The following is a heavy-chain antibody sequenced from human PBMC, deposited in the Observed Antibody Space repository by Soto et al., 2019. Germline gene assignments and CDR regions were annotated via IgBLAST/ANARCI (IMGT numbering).Heavy chain of an antibody. CDR1: GFTFSSYS. J-gene: IGHJ4*02. D-gene: IGHD3-3*01. CDR3: ARVEYDFWSGLLGY. Sequence: EGSLRLSCAASGFTFSSYSMNWVRQAPGKGLEWVSYISSSSSTIYYADSVKGRFTISRDNAKNSLYLQMNSLRAEDTAVYYCARVEYDFWSGLLGYWGQGTLVTVSS. CDR2: ISSSSSTI. V-gene: IGHV3-48*01.